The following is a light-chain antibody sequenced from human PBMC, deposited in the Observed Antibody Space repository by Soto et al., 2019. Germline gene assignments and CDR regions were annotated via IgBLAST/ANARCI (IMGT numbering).Light chain of an antibody. Sequence: QSALTQPASVSGYPGQSITISCTGTSSDVGGYDYVSWYQQHPGKAPKLMIYGVSNRPSGVSNRFSGSKSSNTASLTISGLQAEDEADYYCSSYTNSITHVFGGGTKVTVL. CDR3: SSYTNSITHV. J-gene: IGLJ3*02. CDR1: SSDVGGYDY. CDR2: GVS. V-gene: IGLV2-14*03.